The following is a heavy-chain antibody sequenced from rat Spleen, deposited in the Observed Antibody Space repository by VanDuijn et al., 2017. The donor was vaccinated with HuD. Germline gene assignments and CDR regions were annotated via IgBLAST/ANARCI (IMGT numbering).Heavy chain of an antibody. CDR3: TRDRILRSTGFDY. D-gene: IGHD1-6*01. CDR2: INYDGSNT. V-gene: IGHV5-20*01. Sequence: EVQLVESGGGLVQPGRSLKLSCAASGFTFDDYHMAWVRQAPTKGLEWVASINYDGSNTYYRDSVKGRFTLSRDNAKSSLYLQMDSLRSEDTATDYCTRDRILRSTGFDYWGQGAMVTVSS. CDR1: GFTFDDYH. J-gene: IGHJ2*01.